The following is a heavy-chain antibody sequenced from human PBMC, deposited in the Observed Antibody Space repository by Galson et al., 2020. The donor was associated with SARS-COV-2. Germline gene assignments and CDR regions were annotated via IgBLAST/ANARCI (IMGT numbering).Heavy chain of an antibody. J-gene: IGHJ4*02. V-gene: IGHV2-5*01. CDR3: AHRLGYSSSWSVYYFDY. D-gene: IGHD6-13*01. CDR2: IHWNDDK. CDR1: GFSLRTTGVG. Sequence: SGPPLVNPTQTLTLTCTFSGFSLRTTGVGVGWIRQPPGKALEWLALIHWNDDKRYSPSLKSRLTINKDTSKHQVVRTMTNMDPVDTATYYCAHRLGYSSSWSVYYFDYWGQGTLVTVSS.